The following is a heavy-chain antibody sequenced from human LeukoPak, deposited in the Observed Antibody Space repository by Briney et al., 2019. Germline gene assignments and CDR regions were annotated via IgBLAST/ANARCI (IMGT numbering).Heavy chain of an antibody. V-gene: IGHV1-69*13. CDR3: ARDPPRDFGVVIMGGDYYMDV. Sequence: SVKVSCKASGGTFSSYAISWVRQAPGQGLEWMGGIIPIFGTATYAQKFQGRVTIAADESTSTAYMELSSLRSEDTAVYYCARDPPRDFGVVIMGGDYYMDVWGKGTTVTVSS. CDR1: GGTFSSYA. D-gene: IGHD3-3*01. J-gene: IGHJ6*03. CDR2: IIPIFGTA.